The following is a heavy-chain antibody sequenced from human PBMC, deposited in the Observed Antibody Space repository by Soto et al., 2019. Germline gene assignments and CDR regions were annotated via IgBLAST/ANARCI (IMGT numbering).Heavy chain of an antibody. CDR1: GGSFSGYY. V-gene: IGHV4-34*01. J-gene: IGHJ4*02. CDR2: INHSGST. D-gene: IGHD5-12*01. Sequence: QVQLQQWGAGLLKPSETLSLTCAVYGGSFSGYYWSWIRQPPGKGLEWLGEINHSGSTNYNPSLKSRVTIAVDTSKSQFSLKLSSVTAADTAVYYCARRWLLVRYFHYWGQGTLVTVSS. CDR3: ARRWLLVRYFHY.